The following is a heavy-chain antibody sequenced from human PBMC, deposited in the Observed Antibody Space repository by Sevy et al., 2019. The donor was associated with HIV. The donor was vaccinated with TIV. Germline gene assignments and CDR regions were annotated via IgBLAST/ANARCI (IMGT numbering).Heavy chain of an antibody. CDR1: GFTFSSYA. CDR3: ARESVWFGEFLNYGMDV. D-gene: IGHD3-10*01. J-gene: IGHJ6*02. Sequence: GGSLRLSCAASGFTFSSYAMHWVRQAPGKGLEWVAVISYDGSNKYYADSVKGRFTISRDNSKNTLYLQMNSLRAEDTAVTYCARESVWFGEFLNYGMDVWGQGTTVTVSS. CDR2: ISYDGSNK. V-gene: IGHV3-30-3*01.